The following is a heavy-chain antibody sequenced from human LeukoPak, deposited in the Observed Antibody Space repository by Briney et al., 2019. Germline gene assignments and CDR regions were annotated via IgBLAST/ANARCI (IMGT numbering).Heavy chain of an antibody. CDR3: ARDGYYYDSSGYYYLRDAFDI. D-gene: IGHD3-22*01. CDR1: GGSISSGSYY. J-gene: IGHJ3*02. V-gene: IGHV4-61*02. CDR2: IYTSGST. Sequence: SQTLSLTCTVSGGSISSGSYYWSWIRQPAGKGLECIGRIYTSGSTNYNPSLKSRVTISVDTSKNQFSLKLSSVTAADTAVYYCARDGYYYDSSGYYYLRDAFDIWGQGTMVTVSS.